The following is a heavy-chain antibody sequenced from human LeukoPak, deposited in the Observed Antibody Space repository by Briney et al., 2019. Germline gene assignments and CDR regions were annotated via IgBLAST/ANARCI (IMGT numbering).Heavy chain of an antibody. V-gene: IGHV4-59*01. CDR3: ARGAGYPTSDAFDI. CDR2: IYYSGST. Sequence: SETLSLTCIVSGGSISSYYWSWIRQPPGKGLEWIGYIYYSGSTNYNPSLKSRVTISVDTSKNQFSLKLSSVTAADTAVYYCARGAGYPTSDAFDIWGQGTMVTVSS. D-gene: IGHD3-9*01. CDR1: GGSISSYY. J-gene: IGHJ3*02.